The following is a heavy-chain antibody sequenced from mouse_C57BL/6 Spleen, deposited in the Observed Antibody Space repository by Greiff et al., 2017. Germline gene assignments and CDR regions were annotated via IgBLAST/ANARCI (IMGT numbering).Heavy chain of an antibody. V-gene: IGHV5-17*01. CDR1: GFTFSDYG. CDR2: ISSGSSTI. Sequence: DVHLVESGGGLVKPGGSLKLSCAASGFTFSDYGMHWVRQAPEKGLEWVAYISSGSSTIYYADTVKGRFTISRDNAKNTLFLQMTSLRSEDTAMYYCARGGGTGFDYWGQGTTLTVSS. J-gene: IGHJ2*01. CDR3: ARGGGTGFDY. D-gene: IGHD4-1*01.